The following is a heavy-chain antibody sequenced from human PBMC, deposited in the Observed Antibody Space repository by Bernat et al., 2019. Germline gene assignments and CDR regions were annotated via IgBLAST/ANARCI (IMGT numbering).Heavy chain of an antibody. J-gene: IGHJ6*02. CDR3: ARAELAAAGRYYDYYGMDV. V-gene: IGHV4-59*01. CDR1: GGSISSYY. D-gene: IGHD6-13*01. Sequence: QVQLQESGPGLVKPSETLSLTCTVSGGSISSYYWSWIRQPPGKGLEWIGYIYYSGSTNYNPSLKSRVTISVDTSKNQFSLKLSSVTAADTAVYYCARAELAAAGRYYDYYGMDVWGQGTTVTVSS. CDR2: IYYSGST.